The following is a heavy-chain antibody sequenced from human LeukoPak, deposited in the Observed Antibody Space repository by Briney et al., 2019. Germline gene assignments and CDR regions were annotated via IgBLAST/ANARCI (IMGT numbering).Heavy chain of an antibody. CDR1: GFTFNSFA. CDR3: AKSLGVGGYTRYKGFDQ. Sequence: GGSLRLSCAASGFTFNSFAMNWVRQAPGKGLEWVSSISGSDGSSHCADFVKGRFTISRDNSKNTLHLQMNSLRAEDTAVYYCAKSLGVGGYTRYKGFDQWGQGTLVTVSS. V-gene: IGHV3-23*01. J-gene: IGHJ4*02. D-gene: IGHD3-16*02. CDR2: ISGSDGSS.